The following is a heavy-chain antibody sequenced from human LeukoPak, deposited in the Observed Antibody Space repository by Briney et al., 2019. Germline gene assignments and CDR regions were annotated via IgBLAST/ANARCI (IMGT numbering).Heavy chain of an antibody. V-gene: IGHV3-30*18. CDR1: GFTFSNYG. Sequence: PGRSLRLSCAASGFTFSNYGMHWVRQAPGKGLEWVAVISYDGSNKYYADSVKGRFTISRDNSKNTLYLQMNSLRAEDTAVYYCAKGEYYYDSSGYDYWGQGTLVTVSS. CDR2: ISYDGSNK. D-gene: IGHD3-22*01. J-gene: IGHJ4*02. CDR3: AKGEYYYDSSGYDY.